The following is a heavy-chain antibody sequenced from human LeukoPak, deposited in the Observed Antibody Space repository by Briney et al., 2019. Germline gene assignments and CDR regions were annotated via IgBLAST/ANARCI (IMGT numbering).Heavy chain of an antibody. CDR3: AKDLKVTGPCDY. J-gene: IGHJ4*02. V-gene: IGHV3-15*01. CDR1: GFTFTNAW. Sequence: GGSLRLSCAASGFTFTNAWVNWVRQAPGKGLEWVGRIKSETDGGTIDYAAPVKGRFTISRDNSKNTLYLQMNSLRAEDTAVYYCAKDLKVTGPCDYWGQGTLVTVSS. D-gene: IGHD1-20*01. CDR2: IKSETDGGTI.